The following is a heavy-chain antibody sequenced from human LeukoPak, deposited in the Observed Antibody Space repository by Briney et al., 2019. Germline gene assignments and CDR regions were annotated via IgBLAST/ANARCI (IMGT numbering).Heavy chain of an antibody. V-gene: IGHV3-9*01. J-gene: IGHJ4*02. CDR1: GFTFSSYS. CDR2: ISWNSGSI. CDR3: AKESPYCSGGSCYKGTFDY. Sequence: TLRLSCAASGFTFSSYSMSWVRQAPGKGLEWVSGISWNSGSIGYADSVKGRFTISRDNAKNSLYLQMNSLRAEDTALYYCAKESPYCSGGSCYKGTFDYWGQGTLVTVSS. D-gene: IGHD2-15*01.